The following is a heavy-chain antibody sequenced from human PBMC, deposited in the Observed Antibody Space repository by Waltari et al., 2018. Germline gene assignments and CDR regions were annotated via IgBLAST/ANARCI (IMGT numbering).Heavy chain of an antibody. CDR2: ISGSGGAI. D-gene: IGHD3-3*01. J-gene: IGHJ4*02. Sequence: EVQLVDSGGGLVQSGGSLRLSCEASGVTLSRYAMSWVRQAPGKGLEWVSLISGSGGAIYHADSVKGRFSVSRDNSKNTLYLQMSSLRAEDTAVYYCAKASITIYEVVLTPSNLDFDYWGQGTLVTVSS. V-gene: IGHV3-23*04. CDR3: AKASITIYEVVLTPSNLDFDY. CDR1: GVTLSRYA.